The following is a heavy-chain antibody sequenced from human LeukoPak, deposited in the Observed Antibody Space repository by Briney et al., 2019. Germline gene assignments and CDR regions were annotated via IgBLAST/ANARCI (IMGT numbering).Heavy chain of an antibody. CDR1: GFSFNAFW. Sequence: GGSLRLSCEASGFSFNAFWMSWVRQAPGKGLEWVANIHRDGSVRHYVESVRGRFTISRDNARNSLFLQMNSLGVEDTAVYYCAREDGGWLRADLWGQGTLVTVSS. D-gene: IGHD5-24*01. CDR3: AREDGGWLRADL. J-gene: IGHJ5*02. V-gene: IGHV3-7*01. CDR2: IHRDGSVR.